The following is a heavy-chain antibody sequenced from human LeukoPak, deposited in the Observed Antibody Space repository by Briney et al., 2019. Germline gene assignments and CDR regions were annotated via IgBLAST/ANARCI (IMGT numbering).Heavy chain of an antibody. J-gene: IGHJ4*02. Sequence: SETLSLTCTVSGGSISSSSYYWGWIRQPPGKGLEWIGSIYYSGSTYYNPSLKSRVTISVDTSENQFSLKLSSVTAADTAVYYCARQSIHYDYVWGSYPLDYWGQGTLVTVSS. V-gene: IGHV4-39*01. D-gene: IGHD3-16*02. CDR3: ARQSIHYDYVWGSYPLDY. CDR1: GGSISSSSYY. CDR2: IYYSGST.